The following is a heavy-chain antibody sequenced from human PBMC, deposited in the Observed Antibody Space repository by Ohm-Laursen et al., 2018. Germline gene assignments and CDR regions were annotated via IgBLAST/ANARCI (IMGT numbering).Heavy chain of an antibody. CDR2: IGGSGGST. V-gene: IGHV3-23*01. CDR1: GFTFSTYA. J-gene: IGHJ4*02. Sequence: SLRLSCSASGFTFSTYAMSWVRQAPGKGLEWVSGIGGSGGSTYSADSVKGRFTISRDNSKNTLYLQMNSLRAEDTAVYYCARDTTWIQLYINYWGQGTLVTVSS. CDR3: ARDTTWIQLYINY. D-gene: IGHD5-18*01.